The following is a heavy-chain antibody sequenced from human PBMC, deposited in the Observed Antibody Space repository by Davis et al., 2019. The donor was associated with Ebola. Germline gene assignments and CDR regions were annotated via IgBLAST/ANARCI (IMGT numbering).Heavy chain of an antibody. D-gene: IGHD3-10*01. V-gene: IGHV3-23*01. CDR3: AKDPLLWFGGNAFDI. Sequence: GESLKISCAASGFTFSSYAMSWVRQAPGKGLEWVSAISGSGGSTYYADSVKGRFTISRDNSKNTLYLQMNSLRAEDTAVYYCAKDPLLWFGGNAFDIWGQGTMVTVSS. CDR1: GFTFSSYA. CDR2: ISGSGGST. J-gene: IGHJ3*02.